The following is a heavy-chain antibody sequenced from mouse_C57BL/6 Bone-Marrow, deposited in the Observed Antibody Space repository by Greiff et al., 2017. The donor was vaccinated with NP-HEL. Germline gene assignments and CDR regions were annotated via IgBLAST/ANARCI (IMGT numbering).Heavy chain of an antibody. D-gene: IGHD1-1*01. CDR1: GYSFTGYF. Sequence: VQLKESGPELVKPGDSVKISCKASGYSFTGYFMNWVMQSHGKSLEWIGRINPYNGDTFSNQKFKGKATLTVDKASSTAHMELRSLTSEDSAVYYCARKGGSSPFDDWGQGTTLTVAS. CDR2: INPYNGDT. CDR3: ARKGGSSPFDD. J-gene: IGHJ2*01. V-gene: IGHV1-20*01.